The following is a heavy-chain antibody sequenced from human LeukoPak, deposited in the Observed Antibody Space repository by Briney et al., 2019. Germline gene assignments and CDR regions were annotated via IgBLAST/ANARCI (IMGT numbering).Heavy chain of an antibody. CDR2: TYYRSKWTY. V-gene: IGHV6-1*01. CDR3: ARDPSDDQGIDC. Sequence: SQTLSLTCAISGDSVSSNTAAWYWIRQSPSRGLEWLGRTYYRSKWTYEYAESVRSRITINVDTSKNQFSLHLNSVTPEDTAVYYCARDPSDDQGIDCWGQGTLVTVSS. CDR1: GDSVSSNTAA. J-gene: IGHJ4*02. D-gene: IGHD6-13*01.